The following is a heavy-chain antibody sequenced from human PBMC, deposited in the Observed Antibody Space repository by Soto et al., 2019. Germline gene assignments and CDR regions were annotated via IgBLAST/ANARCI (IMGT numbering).Heavy chain of an antibody. CDR2: INPNRGGT. CDR3: ASAAVTGTAGLDF. D-gene: IGHD6-19*01. V-gene: IGHV1-2*02. J-gene: IGHJ4*02. CDR1: GYTFSGFY. Sequence: SVKVSCKASGYTFSGFYMHWVRQAPGQGLEWMGWINPNRGGTKSAEKFQGRVTMTRDTSISTAYMELSRLTSDDTAVYYCASAAVTGTAGLDFWGQGTQGTGSS.